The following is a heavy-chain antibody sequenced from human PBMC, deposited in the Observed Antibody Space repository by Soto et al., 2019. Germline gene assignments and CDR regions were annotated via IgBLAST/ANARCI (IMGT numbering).Heavy chain of an antibody. V-gene: IGHV1-69*12. J-gene: IGHJ6*02. CDR2: IIPIFGTA. CDR3: ASREQDGIGGNYYYAMDV. Sequence: QVQLVQSGAEVKKPGSSVKVSCKASGGTFSTYAISWVRQAPGQGLEWMGGIIPIFGTADYAQKFQGRVTITADEATSTAYMELSSLRSEDTAVYYCASREQDGIGGNYYYAMDVWGQGTTVTVSS. D-gene: IGHD1-26*01. CDR1: GGTFSTYA.